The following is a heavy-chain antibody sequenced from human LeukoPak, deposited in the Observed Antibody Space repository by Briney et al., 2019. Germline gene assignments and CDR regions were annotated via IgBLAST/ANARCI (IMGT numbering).Heavy chain of an antibody. D-gene: IGHD3-22*01. V-gene: IGHV1-46*01. CDR3: ARDYYDSKSFDY. CDR2: INPSGGST. CDR1: GYTFTNYY. J-gene: IGHJ4*02. Sequence: PPASVKVSCKASGYTFTNYYMHWVRQAPGRGLEWMGIINPSGGSTSYAQRFQGRVTMTRDTSTSTVYMELSSLRSEDTAVYYCARDYYDSKSFDYWGQGTLVTVSS.